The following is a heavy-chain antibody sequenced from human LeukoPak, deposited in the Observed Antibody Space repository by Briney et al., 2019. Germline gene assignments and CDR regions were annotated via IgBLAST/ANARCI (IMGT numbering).Heavy chain of an antibody. V-gene: IGHV3-21*01. D-gene: IGHD2-15*01. J-gene: IGHJ4*02. Sequence: GGSLRLSCAASGFTFSSYSMNWVRQAPGKGLEWVSSISSSSSYIYYADSVKGRFTISRDNAKNTLYLQMNSLRAEDTAVYYCAKADIVVVVAATPDYWGQGTLVTVSS. CDR1: GFTFSSYS. CDR3: AKADIVVVVAATPDY. CDR2: ISSSSSYI.